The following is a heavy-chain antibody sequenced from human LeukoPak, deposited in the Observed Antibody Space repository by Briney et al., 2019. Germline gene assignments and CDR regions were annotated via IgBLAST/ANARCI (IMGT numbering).Heavy chain of an antibody. V-gene: IGHV3-21*01. CDR1: GFSFSSYS. CDR2: ISSTSSYI. Sequence: PGGSLRLSCAASGFSFSSYSMNWVRQAPGKGLEWVSSISSTSSYIYYADSVKGRFTISRDNAQNSLYLQMNSLRAEDTAVYRCMVTHPQHYYFDYWGQGTLVTVSS. CDR3: MVTHPQHYYFDY. D-gene: IGHD2-21*02. J-gene: IGHJ4*02.